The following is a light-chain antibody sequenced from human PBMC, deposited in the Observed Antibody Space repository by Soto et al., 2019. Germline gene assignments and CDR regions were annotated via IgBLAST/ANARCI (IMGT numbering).Light chain of an antibody. V-gene: IGKV1-5*01. Sequence: DIHMTQSPSTLSASVGDRVTITCRASQSISSWLAWYQQKPGKAPKLLIYDASSLESGGPSRFRGSGSGTEFTLTISSLQPHDFATYYCQQYNSYSSYTFGQGTKLEIK. CDR1: QSISSW. CDR3: QQYNSYSSYT. CDR2: DAS. J-gene: IGKJ2*01.